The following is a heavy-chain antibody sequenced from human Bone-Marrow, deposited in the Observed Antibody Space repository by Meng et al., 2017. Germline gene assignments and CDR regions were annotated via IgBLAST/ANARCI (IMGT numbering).Heavy chain of an antibody. Sequence: VKVSCKASGYTFTGYYMHWVRQAPGQGLEWMGWINPNSGGTNYAQKFQGRVTMTRDTSISTAYMELSRLRSDDTAVYYCASYDYVWGSHDAFDIWGQGTMVTVSS. CDR1: GYTFTGYY. V-gene: IGHV1-2*02. CDR2: INPNSGGT. D-gene: IGHD3-16*01. CDR3: ASYDYVWGSHDAFDI. J-gene: IGHJ3*02.